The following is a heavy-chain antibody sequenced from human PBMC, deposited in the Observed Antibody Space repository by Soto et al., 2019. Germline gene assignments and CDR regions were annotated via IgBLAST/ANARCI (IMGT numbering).Heavy chain of an antibody. V-gene: IGHV3-23*01. J-gene: IGHJ4*02. D-gene: IGHD3-10*01. Sequence: PGGSLRLSCAASGFTFSGYAMTWVRQAPGKGLEWVSIISGRDGDTYYADSVKGRFAISRDNSKNTLYLQMNSLRAEVTAVYHCAKLPLFSLYGSGNYYFGYWGQGTLVTVFS. CDR2: ISGRDGDT. CDR1: GFTFSGYA. CDR3: AKLPLFSLYGSGNYYFGY.